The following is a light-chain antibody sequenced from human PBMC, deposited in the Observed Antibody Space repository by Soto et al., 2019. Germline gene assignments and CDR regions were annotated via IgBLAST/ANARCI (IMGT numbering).Light chain of an antibody. J-gene: IGLJ2*01. Sequence: QSALTQPPSASESPGQSVALSCTVPSSDVGGSNFVSWYQQYPGKAPKLLIFEVHKRPSGVPDRFSGSKSGNTASLTVSGLQAEDAAYYYCASNAGGNNFLFGGGNKRTVL. V-gene: IGLV2-8*01. CDR3: ASNAGGNNFL. CDR1: SSDVGGSNF. CDR2: EVH.